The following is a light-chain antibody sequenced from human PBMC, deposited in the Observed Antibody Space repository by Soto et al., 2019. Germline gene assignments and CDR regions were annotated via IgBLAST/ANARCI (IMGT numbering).Light chain of an antibody. V-gene: IGKV3-20*01. CDR3: QQYGSSPLT. J-gene: IGKJ4*01. Sequence: EIVLTQSPGTLSLSQGERATLSCRASQSVSSSYLAWYQQKPGQAPRLLIYGASSSATGIPDRFSGSGSGTVFTLAISRLEPEDVAVYYCQQYGSSPLTFGGGTKVEIK. CDR1: QSVSSSY. CDR2: GAS.